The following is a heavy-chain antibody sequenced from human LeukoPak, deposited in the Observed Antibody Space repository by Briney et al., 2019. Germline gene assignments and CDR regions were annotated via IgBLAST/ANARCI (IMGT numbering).Heavy chain of an antibody. CDR3: ARAMGATSMHFDY. Sequence: PSETLSLTCTVSGYSISSGYYWGWIRQPPGKGLEWIGSIYHSGSTYYNPSLKSRVTISVDTSKNQFSLKLSSVTAADTAVYYCARAMGATSMHFDYWGQGTLVTVSS. CDR2: IYHSGST. D-gene: IGHD1-26*01. V-gene: IGHV4-38-2*02. J-gene: IGHJ4*02. CDR1: GYSISSGYY.